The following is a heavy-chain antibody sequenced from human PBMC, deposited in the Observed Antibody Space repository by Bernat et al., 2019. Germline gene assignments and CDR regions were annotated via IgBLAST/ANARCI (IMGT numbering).Heavy chain of an antibody. V-gene: IGHV3-30*04. CDR1: GFTFSSYA. CDR3: ARGLRGGGGSSSELDY. J-gene: IGHJ4*02. CDR2: ISYDGRNK. Sequence: QVQLVESGGGVVQPGRSLRLSCAASGFTFSSYAMHWVRQAPGKGLEWVAVISYDGRNKYYADCVEGRLTITRNNSKNRLYLQMNSLRGEDTGVYYCARGLRGGGGSSSELDYWGQGTLVTVSS. D-gene: IGHD6-6*01.